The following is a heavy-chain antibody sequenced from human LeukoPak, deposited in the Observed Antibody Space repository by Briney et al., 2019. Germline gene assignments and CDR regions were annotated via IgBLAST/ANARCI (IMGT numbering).Heavy chain of an antibody. V-gene: IGHV1-46*01. Sequence: ASVKVSCKASGYTFTPYSMHWVRQAPGQGLEWMGVINPSGGSTNYAQKFQGRVTVTRDTSTSTVYMDLSSLRSEGTAVYYCAREQVAGRRSFDYWGQGTLVTVSS. CDR3: AREQVAGRRSFDY. CDR1: GYTFTPYS. CDR2: INPSGGST. D-gene: IGHD6-6*01. J-gene: IGHJ4*02.